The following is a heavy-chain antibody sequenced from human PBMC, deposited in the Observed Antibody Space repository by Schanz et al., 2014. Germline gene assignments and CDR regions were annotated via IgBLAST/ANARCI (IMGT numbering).Heavy chain of an antibody. CDR3: ANNWNLDY. Sequence: QVQLVESGGGVVQPGRSLRLSCAASGFTFSSYGMHWVRQAPGKGLEWVAFINSDGTKRFYADSVKSRFTISRDNSRNTLYLQMNSLRAEDTAVYYCANNWNLDYWGQGTLVSVSS. V-gene: IGHV3-33*06. CDR2: INSDGTKR. J-gene: IGHJ4*02. CDR1: GFTFSSYG. D-gene: IGHD1-20*01.